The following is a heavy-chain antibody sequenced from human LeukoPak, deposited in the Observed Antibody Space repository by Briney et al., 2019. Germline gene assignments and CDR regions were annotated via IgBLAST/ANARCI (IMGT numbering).Heavy chain of an antibody. J-gene: IGHJ3*02. CDR3: AKDFGYYGSGQIDDAFDI. V-gene: IGHV3-23*01. CDR1: GFTFSSYA. D-gene: IGHD3-10*01. CDR2: ISGSGGST. Sequence: HSGGSLRLSCAASGFTFSSYAMSWVRQAPGKGLEWVSAISGSGGSTYYADSVKGRFTISRDNSKNTLYLQMNSLRAEDTAVYYRAKDFGYYGSGQIDDAFDIWGQGTMVTVSS.